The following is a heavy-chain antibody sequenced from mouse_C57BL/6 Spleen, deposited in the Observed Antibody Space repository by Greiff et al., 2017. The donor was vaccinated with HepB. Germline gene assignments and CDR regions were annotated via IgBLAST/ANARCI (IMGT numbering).Heavy chain of an antibody. CDR2: ISDGGSYT. D-gene: IGHD1-1*01. CDR3: AREDYGSSSRYFDV. Sequence: EVNLVESGGGLVKPGGSLKLSCAASGFTFSSYAMSWVRQTPEKRLEWVATISDGGSYTYYPDNVKGRFTISRDNAKNNLYLQMSHLKSEDTAMYYCAREDYGSSSRYFDVWGTGTTVTVSS. J-gene: IGHJ1*03. CDR1: GFTFSSYA. V-gene: IGHV5-4*01.